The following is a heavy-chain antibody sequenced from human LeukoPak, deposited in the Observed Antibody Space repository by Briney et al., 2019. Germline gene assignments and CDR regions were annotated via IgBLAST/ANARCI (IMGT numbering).Heavy chain of an antibody. D-gene: IGHD6-13*01. Sequence: ASETLSLTCTVSGCSISSDYYWGWIRQPPGKGLEWIGSMFHSGSTYYNPSLKSRVTISVDTSKNQFSLKLSSVTAADTAVYYCARDPPAAAGDYWGQGTLVTVSS. CDR2: MFHSGST. J-gene: IGHJ4*02. CDR1: GCSISSDYY. V-gene: IGHV4-38-2*02. CDR3: ARDPPAAAGDY.